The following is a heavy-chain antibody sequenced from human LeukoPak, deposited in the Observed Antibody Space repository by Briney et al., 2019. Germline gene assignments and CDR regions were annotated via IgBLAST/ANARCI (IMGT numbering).Heavy chain of an antibody. CDR3: ARVVVGATTGFDY. J-gene: IGHJ4*02. CDR1: GGSISSGGYS. D-gene: IGHD1-26*01. Sequence: NPSETLSLTCAVSGGSISSGGYSWSWIRQPPGKGLEWIGYIYHSGSTYYNPSLKSRVTISVDRSKNQFSLKLSSVTAADTAVYYCARVVVGATTGFDYWGQGTLVTVSS. V-gene: IGHV4-30-2*01. CDR2: IYHSGST.